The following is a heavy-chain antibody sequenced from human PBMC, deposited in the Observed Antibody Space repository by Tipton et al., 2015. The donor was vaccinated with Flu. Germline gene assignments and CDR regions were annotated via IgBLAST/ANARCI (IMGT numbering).Heavy chain of an antibody. Sequence: TLSLTCAVSGGSISTSNWWSWVRQPPGKGLEWIGEIHHSGSTNYKPSLKGRVTISVDKLNNQFSLKLSSVTAADTAVYYCARESLPDYYYYYGMDVWGQGTTVTVSS. J-gene: IGHJ6*02. CDR2: IHHSGST. CDR3: ARESLPDYYYYYGMDV. CDR1: GGSISTSNW. V-gene: IGHV4-4*02.